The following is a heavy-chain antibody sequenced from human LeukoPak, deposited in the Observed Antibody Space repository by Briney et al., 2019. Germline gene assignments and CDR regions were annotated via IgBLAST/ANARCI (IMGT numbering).Heavy chain of an antibody. CDR3: RRARFGYNRGPFDY. CDR1: GFSFSNYA. V-gene: IGHV3-30-3*01. CDR2: ISYDGSNK. Sequence: GGSLRLSRAASGFSFSNYALHWVRQAPGKGLEWVAFISYDGSNKHYADSVKGRFTISRDNSKNTLYLQMNSLRPEDTAVYYCRRARFGYNRGPFDYWGQGILVTVSS. J-gene: IGHJ4*02. D-gene: IGHD5-24*01.